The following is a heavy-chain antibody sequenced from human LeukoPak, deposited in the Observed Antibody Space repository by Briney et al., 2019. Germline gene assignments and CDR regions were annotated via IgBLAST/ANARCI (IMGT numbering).Heavy chain of an antibody. D-gene: IGHD1-26*01. Sequence: PSETLSPTCTVSGGSISGYYWSWIRQPPGKGLEWIAYVYNSEYTNYNPSLKSRASISVDTSKNLCSLRLTSVTAADTAVYYCARRAIYSGGYSFWSDPWGLGTLVTVS. CDR3: ARRAIYSGGYSFWSDP. CDR2: VYNSEYT. CDR1: GGSISGYY. J-gene: IGHJ5*02. V-gene: IGHV4-59*08.